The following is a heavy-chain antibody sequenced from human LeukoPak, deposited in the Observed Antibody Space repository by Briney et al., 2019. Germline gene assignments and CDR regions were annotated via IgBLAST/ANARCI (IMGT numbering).Heavy chain of an antibody. CDR1: GGSFSGYY. D-gene: IGHD5-12*01. Sequence: SETLSLTCAVYGGSFSGYYWSWIRQPPGKGLEWIGEINHSGSTNYNPSLKSRVTISVDTPKNQFSLKLSSVTAADTAVYYCARGYSGYDFDYWGQGTLVTVSS. CDR3: ARGYSGYDFDY. V-gene: IGHV4-34*01. CDR2: INHSGST. J-gene: IGHJ4*02.